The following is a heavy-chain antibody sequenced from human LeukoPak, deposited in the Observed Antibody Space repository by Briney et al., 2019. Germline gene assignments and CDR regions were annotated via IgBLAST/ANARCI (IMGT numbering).Heavy chain of an antibody. CDR3: ATLQVSGYYPDAFDI. J-gene: IGHJ3*02. CDR1: GYSFTSYW. V-gene: IGHV5-51*01. CDR2: IYPGDSDT. Sequence: GESLKISCKGSGYSFTSYWIGWVRQMPGKGLEWMGIIYPGDSDTRYSPSLQGQVTISADKSISTAYLQWSSLKASDTAMYYCATLQVSGYYPDAFDIWGQGTMVTVSS. D-gene: IGHD3-22*01.